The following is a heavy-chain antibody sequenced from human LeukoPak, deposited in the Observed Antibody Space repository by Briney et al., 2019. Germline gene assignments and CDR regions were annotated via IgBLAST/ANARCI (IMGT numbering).Heavy chain of an antibody. Sequence: PGGSLRLSCAASRFTFSNYAMSWVRQAPGKGLEWVSAISGSGGSTYYADSVKGRFTISRDNSKNTLYLQMNSLRAEDTAIYYCAKRGYDSSGYYFDYWGQGTLVTVSS. CDR2: ISGSGGST. J-gene: IGHJ4*02. V-gene: IGHV3-23*01. CDR3: AKRGYDSSGYYFDY. CDR1: RFTFSNYA. D-gene: IGHD3-22*01.